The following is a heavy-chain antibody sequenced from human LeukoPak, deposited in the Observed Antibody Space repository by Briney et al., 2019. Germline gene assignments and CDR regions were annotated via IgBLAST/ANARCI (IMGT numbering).Heavy chain of an antibody. J-gene: IGHJ4*02. V-gene: IGHV3-23*01. Sequence: PGGSLRLSCAASGFTFSSYAMSWVRQAPGKGLEWVSAISGSGGSTSYADSVKGRFTISRANSKNTLYLQMNSLRAEATAVYYCAKDGGIVATIPYFDYWGQGTLVTVSS. CDR1: GFTFSSYA. CDR2: ISGSGGST. CDR3: AKDGGIVATIPYFDY. D-gene: IGHD5-12*01.